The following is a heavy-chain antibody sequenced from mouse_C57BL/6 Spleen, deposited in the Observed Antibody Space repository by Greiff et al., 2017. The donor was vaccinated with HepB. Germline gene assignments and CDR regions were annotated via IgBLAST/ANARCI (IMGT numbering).Heavy chain of an antibody. CDR2: IYPGDGDT. CDR1: GYAFSSSW. CDR3: AREERLLRYFDV. D-gene: IGHD2-3*01. V-gene: IGHV1-82*01. Sequence: VQLQQSGPELVKPGASVKISCKASGYAFSSSWMNWVKQRPGKGLEWIGRIYPGDGDTNYNGKFKGKATLTADKSSSTAYMQRSSLTSEDSAVYFCAREERLLRYFDVWGTGTTVTVSS. J-gene: IGHJ1*03.